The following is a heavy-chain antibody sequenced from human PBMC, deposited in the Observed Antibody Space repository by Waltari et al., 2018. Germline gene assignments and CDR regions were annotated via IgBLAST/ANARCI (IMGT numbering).Heavy chain of an antibody. CDR3: ARAGLGSPSQWLQVLDS. CDR1: GFKVSYNY. CDR2: IYATGDT. Sequence: EVQLVESGGALTQPGGSLRLSCAASGFKVSYNYMSWVRQVPGKGPEWVAVIYATGDTYYADSVRGRFTISRDTSKNTVYLQMDSLGAADTAVYYCARAGLGSPSQWLQVLDSWGQGTLVTVSA. V-gene: IGHV3-53*01. D-gene: IGHD6-19*01. J-gene: IGHJ4*02.